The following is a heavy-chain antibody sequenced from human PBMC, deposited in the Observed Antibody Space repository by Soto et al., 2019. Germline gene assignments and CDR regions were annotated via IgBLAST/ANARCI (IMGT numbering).Heavy chain of an antibody. J-gene: IGHJ3*02. Sequence: GGSLRLSCAASGFTLSSYWMAWVRQTPGKGLEFVVNIREDGKEINYVDSVKGRFTISRDNAKNSLFLQMNSLRDDDTAVYYCGTDQWGGAFDIGGQGTMVTVSS. D-gene: IGHD3-10*01. CDR1: GFTLSSYW. V-gene: IGHV3-7*01. CDR3: GTDQWGGAFDI. CDR2: IREDGKEI.